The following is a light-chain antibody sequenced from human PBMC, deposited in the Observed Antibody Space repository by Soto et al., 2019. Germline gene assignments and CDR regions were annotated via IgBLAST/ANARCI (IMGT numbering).Light chain of an antibody. CDR1: ASVSSN. V-gene: IGKV3-15*01. J-gene: IGKJ1*01. CDR3: HHNNNWPRT. Sequence: EIVMTQSPATLSVSPGERATLSCRASASVSSNLVWYQQKPGQAPRLLIYGASTRASGIPARFSGSGSGTDVTLTISSLQSEYFSVYYCHHNNNWPRTFGQGTKVEIK. CDR2: GAS.